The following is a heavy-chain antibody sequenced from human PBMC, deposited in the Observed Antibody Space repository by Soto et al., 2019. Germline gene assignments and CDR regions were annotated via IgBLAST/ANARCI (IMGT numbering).Heavy chain of an antibody. Sequence: SVKVCCKASGGTFSSYAISWVRQAPGQGLEWMGGIIPIFGTANYAQKFQGRVTITADKSTSTAYMELSSLRSEDTAVYYCARDSPDVDTAMVPTYWGQGTLVTVSS. CDR3: ARDSPDVDTAMVPTY. D-gene: IGHD5-18*01. CDR1: GGTFSSYA. J-gene: IGHJ4*02. CDR2: IIPIFGTA. V-gene: IGHV1-69*06.